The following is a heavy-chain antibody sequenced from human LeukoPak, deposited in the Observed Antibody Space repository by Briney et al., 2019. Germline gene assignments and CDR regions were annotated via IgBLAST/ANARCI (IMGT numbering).Heavy chain of an antibody. CDR1: GASISSYY. Sequence: SETLSLTCTVSGASISSYYWSWIRQTPRNGLEWIGPIYNGGNINYKPSLKSRVTISMDTSKSHFSLSLTSVTAADTAVYFCARASDIAVTGFDCWGQGPLVTVSS. D-gene: IGHD6-19*01. CDR3: ARASDIAVTGFDC. CDR2: IYNGGNI. J-gene: IGHJ4*02. V-gene: IGHV4-59*01.